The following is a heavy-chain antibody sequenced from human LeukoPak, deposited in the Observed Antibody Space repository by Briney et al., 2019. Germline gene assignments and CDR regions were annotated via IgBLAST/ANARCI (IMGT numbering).Heavy chain of an antibody. CDR2: IYHNGNT. Sequence: SETLSLTCAVSGASISSNNWWSWVRQSPGKGLEWIGQIYHNGNTNYNPSFRGRVSISVDKSKNDFSLKLSSVTAADTAVYYCARVRSKLWFGGLLRYFDYWGQGTLVTVSS. D-gene: IGHD3-10*01. J-gene: IGHJ4*02. CDR3: ARVRSKLWFGGLLRYFDY. V-gene: IGHV4-4*02. CDR1: GASISSNNW.